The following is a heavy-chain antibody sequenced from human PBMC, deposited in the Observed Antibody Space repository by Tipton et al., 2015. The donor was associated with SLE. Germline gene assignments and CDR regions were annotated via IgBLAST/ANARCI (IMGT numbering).Heavy chain of an antibody. V-gene: IGHV4-4*07. D-gene: IGHD2-15*01. J-gene: IGHJ4*01. CDR2: IYTTGVT. CDR1: GGSITDYY. CDR3: ARGSVVADDY. Sequence: GLVKPSETLSLSCNVSGGSITDYYWSWIRQPAGKGMEWIGRIYTTGVTNYNPSLKRRVTMSVDTSKNQLSLKLTSVTAADTAVYYCARGSVVADDYWGQGTLVTVSS.